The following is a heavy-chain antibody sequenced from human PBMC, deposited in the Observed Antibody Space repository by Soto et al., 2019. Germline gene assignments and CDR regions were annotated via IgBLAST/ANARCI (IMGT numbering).Heavy chain of an antibody. CDR2: IDWDDDK. CDR1: GFSLSTSGMC. Sequence: SGPTLVNPTQTLTLTCTFSGFSLSTSGMCVSWIRQPPGKALEWLARIDWDDDKYYSTSLKTRLTISKDTSKNQVVLTMTNMDPVDTATYYCARSTYYYDSSGYGFYYFDYWGQGTLVTSPQ. V-gene: IGHV2-70*11. J-gene: IGHJ4*02. D-gene: IGHD3-22*01. CDR3: ARSTYYYDSSGYGFYYFDY.